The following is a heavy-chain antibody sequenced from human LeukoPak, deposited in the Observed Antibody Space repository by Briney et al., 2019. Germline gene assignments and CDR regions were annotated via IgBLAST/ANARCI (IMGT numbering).Heavy chain of an antibody. V-gene: IGHV4-34*01. D-gene: IGHD5-12*01. J-gene: IGHJ4*02. CDR2: INHSGST. CDR3: ARLYSGYSFDY. Sequence: PSETLSLTCAVYGGSFSGYYWSWIRQPPGKGLEWIGEINHSGSTNYNPSLKSRVTISVDTSKNQFSLKLSSVTAADTAVYYCARLYSGYSFDYWGQGTLVTVSS. CDR1: GGSFSGYY.